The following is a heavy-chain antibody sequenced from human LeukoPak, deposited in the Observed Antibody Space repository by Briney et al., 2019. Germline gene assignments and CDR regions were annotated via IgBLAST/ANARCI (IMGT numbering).Heavy chain of an antibody. CDR1: GFTFSSYA. V-gene: IGHV3-21*01. J-gene: IGHJ4*02. D-gene: IGHD6-13*01. CDR3: ARERWQQLALDY. CDR2: ISSSSSYI. Sequence: PGGSLRLSCAASGFTFSSYAMSWVRQAPGKGLEGVSSISSSSSYIYYADSVKGRFTISRDNAKNSLYLQMNSLRAEDTAVYYCARERWQQLALDYWGQGTLVTVSS.